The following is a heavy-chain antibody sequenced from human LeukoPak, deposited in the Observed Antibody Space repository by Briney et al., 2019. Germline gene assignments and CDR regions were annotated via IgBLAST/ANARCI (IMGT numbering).Heavy chain of an antibody. Sequence: GGSLRLSCAASGFTFDDYGMSWVRQAPGKGLEWVSGINWNGGSTGYADSVKGRFTISRDNAKDSLYLQMNSLRAEDTALYYCARSSGYYYMDVWGKGTTVTVSS. CDR1: GFTFDDYG. CDR3: ARSSGYYYMDV. V-gene: IGHV3-20*04. CDR2: INWNGGST. J-gene: IGHJ6*03.